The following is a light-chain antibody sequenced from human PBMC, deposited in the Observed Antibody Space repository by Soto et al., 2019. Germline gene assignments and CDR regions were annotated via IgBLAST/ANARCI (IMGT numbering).Light chain of an antibody. CDR2: EVS. Sequence: QSVLTQPASVSGSPGQSSTISCTGTSSDVGGYNYVSWYQQHPGKAPKLMIYEVSNRPSGISNRFSGSKSGNTASLTISGLQAEDEADYYCSSYTTSSTLKVFGGGTKLTVL. J-gene: IGLJ2*01. V-gene: IGLV2-14*01. CDR3: SSYTTSSTLKV. CDR1: SSDVGGYNY.